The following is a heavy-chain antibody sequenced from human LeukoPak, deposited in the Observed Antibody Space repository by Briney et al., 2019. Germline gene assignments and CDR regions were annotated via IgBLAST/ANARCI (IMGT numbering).Heavy chain of an antibody. CDR2: INHSGNT. D-gene: IGHD3-22*01. J-gene: IGHJ4*02. CDR1: GGSFSGYY. V-gene: IGHV4-34*01. CDR3: ARDHNYDSSGYFLYY. Sequence: PSETLSLTCAVYGGSFSGYYWNWIRQPPGKGLEWIGEINHSGNTNYNPSLKSRVTMSVDTSKNQFPLRLSSVTAADTAVYYCARDHNYDSSGYFLYYWGQGTLVIVSS.